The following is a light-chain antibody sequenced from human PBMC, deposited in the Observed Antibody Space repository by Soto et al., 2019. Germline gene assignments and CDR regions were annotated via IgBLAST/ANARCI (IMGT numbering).Light chain of an antibody. CDR2: AAS. Sequence: DIQMTQSPSSLSASVGDRVTITCRASQSISSYLNWYKQKPGKAPKLLIYAASSLQSGVPSRFSGSGSGTDFTLTIISLQPEDFATYYCQQSYSTPETFGQGTKLEIK. CDR3: QQSYSTPET. J-gene: IGKJ2*01. V-gene: IGKV1-39*01. CDR1: QSISSY.